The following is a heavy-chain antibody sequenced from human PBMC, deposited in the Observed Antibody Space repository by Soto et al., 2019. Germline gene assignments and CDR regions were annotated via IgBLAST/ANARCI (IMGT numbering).Heavy chain of an antibody. J-gene: IGHJ3*02. CDR3: ARHDYSDTTFDI. CDR1: GGSVGSGAYY. CDR2: IQYSGDT. V-gene: IGHV4-61*08. D-gene: IGHD3-22*01. Sequence: PSATLSLTCTVSGGSVGSGAYYWGWIRQPPGNALEWIGYIQYSGDTNYNSSLKSRVTISVDRSRNQFSLKLTSVTAADTAFYYCARHDYSDTTFDIWGQGTLVTVSS.